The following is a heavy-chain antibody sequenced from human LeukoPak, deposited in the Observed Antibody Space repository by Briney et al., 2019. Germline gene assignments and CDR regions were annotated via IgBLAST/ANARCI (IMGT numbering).Heavy chain of an antibody. Sequence: SETLSLTCTVFGGSISSGDYYWSWIRQLPGKGLEWIGYIYYSGSTYYNPSLKSRVTISVDTSKNQFSLKLSSVTAADTAVYYCARVHGDYPDYWGQGTLVTVSS. D-gene: IGHD4-17*01. CDR1: GGSISSGDYY. J-gene: IGHJ4*02. CDR2: IYYSGST. CDR3: ARVHGDYPDY. V-gene: IGHV4-30-4*01.